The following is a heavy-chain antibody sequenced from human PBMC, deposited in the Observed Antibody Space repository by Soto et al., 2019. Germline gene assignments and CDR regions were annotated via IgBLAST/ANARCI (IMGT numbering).Heavy chain of an antibody. CDR2: FWTDGTTK. CDR3: AKVKRPPPPYSAYEPFDS. CDR1: GFAVSSSV. D-gene: IGHD5-12*01. V-gene: IGHV3-33*08. Sequence: GGSLRLSCDTSGFAVSSSVMHWVRQAPGKGLEWVAVFWTDGTTKYYADSVKGRFTISRDYSKNTLYLEMNSLRPEDTALYYCAKVKRPPPPYSAYEPFDSWGQGTLVTVSS. J-gene: IGHJ4*02.